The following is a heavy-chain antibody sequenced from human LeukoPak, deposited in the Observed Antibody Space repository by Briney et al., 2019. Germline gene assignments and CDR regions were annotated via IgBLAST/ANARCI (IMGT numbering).Heavy chain of an antibody. V-gene: IGHV1-2*02. CDR2: INPNSGGT. J-gene: IGHJ4*02. D-gene: IGHD1-26*01. Sequence: ASVKVSCRASGYTFTGHYMHWVRQAPGQGLDWMGWINPNSGGTNYAQKFRGRVTMTRDTSISTAYMELSRLRSDDTAVYYCARDSSPWELLRYFDYWGQGTLVTVSS. CDR3: ARDSSPWELLRYFDY. CDR1: GYTFTGHY.